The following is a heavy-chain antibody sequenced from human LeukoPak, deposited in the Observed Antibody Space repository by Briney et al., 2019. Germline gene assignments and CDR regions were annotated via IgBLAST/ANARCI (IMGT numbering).Heavy chain of an antibody. Sequence: GGSLRLSCAASGFTFSSYAMSWVRQAPGKGLEWVSAISGSGGSTYYADSVKGRFTISRDNSKNTLYLQMNSLRAEDTGVYYCAKDQDFWSGYYTNWGQGTLVTVSS. CDR2: ISGSGGST. CDR3: AKDQDFWSGYYTN. V-gene: IGHV3-23*01. D-gene: IGHD3-3*01. CDR1: GFTFSSYA. J-gene: IGHJ4*02.